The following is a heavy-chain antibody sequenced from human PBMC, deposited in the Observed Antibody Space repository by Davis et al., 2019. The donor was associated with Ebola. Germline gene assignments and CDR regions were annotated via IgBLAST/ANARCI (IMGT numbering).Heavy chain of an antibody. Sequence: GESLKISCAASGFTFSSYAMHWVRQAPGKGLEWVAVISYDGSNKYYADSVKGRFTISRDNSKNTLYLQMNSLRAEDTAVYYCAKEPAAEASLFVVPVILGMDVWGKGTTVTVSS. CDR2: ISYDGSNK. CDR1: GFTFSSYA. V-gene: IGHV3-30-3*01. CDR3: AKEPAAEASLFVVPVILGMDV. J-gene: IGHJ6*04. D-gene: IGHD2-2*01.